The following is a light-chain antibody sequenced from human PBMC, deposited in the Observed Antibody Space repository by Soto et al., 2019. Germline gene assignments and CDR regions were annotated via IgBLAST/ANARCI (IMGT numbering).Light chain of an antibody. CDR1: QDITNY. J-gene: IGKJ4*01. Sequence: DIQMTQSPSSLSASVGDRVTITCQASQDITNYLHWFQQKPGKAPKLLIYDASNLEIGVPSRFSGSGSGTDFTFTISSLQPEDIATYYCQQYDNLPLTFGGGTKVDI. V-gene: IGKV1-33*01. CDR2: DAS. CDR3: QQYDNLPLT.